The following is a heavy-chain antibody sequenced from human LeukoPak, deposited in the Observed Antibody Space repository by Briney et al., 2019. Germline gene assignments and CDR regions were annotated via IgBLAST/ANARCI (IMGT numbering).Heavy chain of an antibody. J-gene: IGHJ4*02. CDR3: AREISRFGI. Sequence: PGGSLRLSCAASGFTFSSSWMTWVRQAPGKGLEWVSAIYIGGTTYYADSVKGRFTISRDNPKSTLYLQMHSLRAEDTAVYYCAREISRFGIWGQGTLVTVSS. CDR2: IYIGGTT. CDR1: GFTFSSSW. D-gene: IGHD3-16*01. V-gene: IGHV3-66*01.